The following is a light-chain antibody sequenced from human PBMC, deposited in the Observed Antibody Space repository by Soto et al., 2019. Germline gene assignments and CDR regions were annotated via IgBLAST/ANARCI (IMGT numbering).Light chain of an antibody. Sequence: DIQMTQSPSTLSASVGDRVTITCRASQSISDWLAWYQQKPGKAHNLLIYKTYSLESGVQSRFSGSGSGTEFTLTIRSLQPDDFATYYCKQYYSFSITFGQGTRLEI. CDR2: KTY. J-gene: IGKJ5*01. CDR3: KQYYSFSIT. CDR1: QSISDW. V-gene: IGKV1-5*03.